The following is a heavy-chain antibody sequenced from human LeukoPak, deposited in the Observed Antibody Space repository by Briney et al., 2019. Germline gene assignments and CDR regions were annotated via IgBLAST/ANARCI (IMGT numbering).Heavy chain of an antibody. V-gene: IGHV3-15*01. J-gene: IGHJ3*02. CDR3: TTEGTRNLGYCNGGNCYARDAFDI. Sequence: GGSLRLSCAASGFTLSNAWMTWVRQAPGKGLEWVGRIKSKIDGGTTDYAAPVKGRFTISKDDSKNTLYLQMNSLKTEDTAVYYCTTEGTRNLGYCNGGNCYARDAFDIWGQGTMVTVSS. CDR1: GFTLSNAW. CDR2: IKSKIDGGTT. D-gene: IGHD2-15*01.